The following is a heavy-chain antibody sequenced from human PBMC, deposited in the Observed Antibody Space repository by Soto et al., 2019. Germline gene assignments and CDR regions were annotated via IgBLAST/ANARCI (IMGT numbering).Heavy chain of an antibody. D-gene: IGHD6-25*01. CDR1: SGTISSSSYY. V-gene: IGHV4-39*07. Sequence: SETVSLTCTVSSGTISSSSYYWGWIRQPPGKGLEWIGEIYHSGSTNYNPRLKSRLTISVDKSKNQFSLKLSSVTAADTAVYYCARDHVLDSSGCSFDYWGQATLVTVSS. J-gene: IGHJ4*02. CDR2: IYHSGST. CDR3: ARDHVLDSSGCSFDY.